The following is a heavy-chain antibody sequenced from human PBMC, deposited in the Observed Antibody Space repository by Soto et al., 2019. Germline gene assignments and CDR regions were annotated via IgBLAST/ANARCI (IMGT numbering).Heavy chain of an antibody. D-gene: IGHD7-27*01. CDR3: ARGRYCLTGRCFPNWFDS. J-gene: IGHJ5*01. CDR1: GDSISNLDYF. Sequence: SETLSLTCSVSGDSISNLDYFWAWIPQPPGQALECIGYIYKSATTYYNPSFESRVAISVDTSKSQFSLNVTSVTAADTAVYFCARGRYCLTGRCFPNWFDSWGQGALVTV. V-gene: IGHV4-30-4*01. CDR2: IYKSATT.